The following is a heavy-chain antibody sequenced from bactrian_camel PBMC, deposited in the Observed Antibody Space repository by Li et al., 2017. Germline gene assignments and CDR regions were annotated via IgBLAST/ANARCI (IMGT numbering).Heavy chain of an antibody. V-gene: IGHV3S40*01. CDR3: KAENTVVVPVGINVCPDY. Sequence: VQLVESGGGSVEAGGSLGLSCAVSGYTGATYFIGWFRQAPGKEREGVAAIHSQGHFTRYADSVKGRFTLSQDSAKKTVYLQMDSLKPEDTAMYYCKAENTVVVPVGINVCPDYWGQGTQVTVS. CDR1: GYTGATYF. D-gene: IGHD2*01. J-gene: IGHJ4*01. CDR2: IHSQGHFT.